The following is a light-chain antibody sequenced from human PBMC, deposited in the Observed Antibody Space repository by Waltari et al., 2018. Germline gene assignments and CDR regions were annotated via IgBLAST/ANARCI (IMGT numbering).Light chain of an antibody. V-gene: IGLV2-14*01. Sequence: QSALTQPASVSGSPGQSITTPCTGTSSDVGGYNHVSWYQQHPGTAPKLMIFDVSYRPSGVSNRFSGTKSGNTASLTISGLQAEDEADYYCSSYTSSNTLVFGGGTKLTVL. CDR3: SSYTSSNTLV. CDR1: SSDVGGYNH. CDR2: DVS. J-gene: IGLJ3*02.